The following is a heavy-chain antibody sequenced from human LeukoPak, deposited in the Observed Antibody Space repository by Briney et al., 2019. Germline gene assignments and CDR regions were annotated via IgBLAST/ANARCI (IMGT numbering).Heavy chain of an antibody. D-gene: IGHD3-22*01. CDR1: GFTFSRYG. Sequence: GGSLRLSCAASGFTFSRYGMHWVRQAPGKGLEWVSVIYSGGSTYYADSVKGRFTISRDNSKNTLYLQMNSLRAEDTAVYYCARDGFSSGYPYDAFDIWGQGTMVTVSS. CDR2: IYSGGST. J-gene: IGHJ3*02. CDR3: ARDGFSSGYPYDAFDI. V-gene: IGHV3-NL1*01.